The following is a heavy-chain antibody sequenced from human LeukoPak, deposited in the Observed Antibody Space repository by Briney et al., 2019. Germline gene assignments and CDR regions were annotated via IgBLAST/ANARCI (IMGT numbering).Heavy chain of an antibody. V-gene: IGHV3-20*04. J-gene: IGHJ4*02. CDR3: ARDAGIVGATNYFDY. D-gene: IGHD1-26*01. CDR1: TFSFDDYG. CDR2: INWNGIST. Sequence: GGSLRLSCEASTFSFDDYGMSWVRQAPGKGLEWVSGINWNGISTGYADSVKGRFTISRDNAKNSLYLQMNSLRAEDTAVYYCARDAGIVGATNYFDYWGQGTLVTVSS.